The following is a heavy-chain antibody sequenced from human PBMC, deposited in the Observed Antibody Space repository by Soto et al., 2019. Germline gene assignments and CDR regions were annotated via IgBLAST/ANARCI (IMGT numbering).Heavy chain of an antibody. CDR2: ISYDGSNK. Sequence: LCRASCWVTVYIYVIPLARKNTGKGLEWVAVISYDGSNKYYADSVKGRFTISRDNSKNTLYLQMNSLRAEDTAVYSCARDGIYGPYDFDYWGQRTLVT. CDR3: ARDGIYGPYDFDY. CDR1: WVTVYIYV. J-gene: IGHJ4*02. V-gene: IGHV3-30*19. D-gene: IGHD3-10*01.